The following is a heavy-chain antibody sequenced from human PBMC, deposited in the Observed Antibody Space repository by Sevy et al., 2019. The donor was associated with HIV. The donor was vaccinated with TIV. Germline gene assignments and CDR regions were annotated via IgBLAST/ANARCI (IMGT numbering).Heavy chain of an antibody. D-gene: IGHD2-8*01. V-gene: IGHV3-23*01. Sequence: GGSLRLSCAASGFTFAKYSMSWVRQAPGKGLEWVSTFSFGCGRINYAYSVKGRFTISGDDSKNTLFLQMNSLRAEDTATYFCAREGCTQPHDYWGQGTLVTVSS. CDR1: GFTFAKYS. CDR2: FSFGCGRI. CDR3: AREGCTQPHDY. J-gene: IGHJ4*02.